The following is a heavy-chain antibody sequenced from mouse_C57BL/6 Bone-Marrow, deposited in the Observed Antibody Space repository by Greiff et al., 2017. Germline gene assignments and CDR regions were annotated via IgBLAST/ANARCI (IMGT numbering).Heavy chain of an antibody. J-gene: IGHJ4*01. V-gene: IGHV8-8*01. CDR1: GFSLSTFGMG. D-gene: IGHD1-2*01. CDR3: DRIKGGLLLRLYAMDY. CDR2: IWWDDDK. Sequence: QVTLKVSGPGILQPSQTLSLTCSFSGFSLSTFGMGVGWIRQPSGKGLEWLAHIWWDDDKYYNPALKSRLTISKATSKNQVFLQVTNVDTAATATYYCDRIKGGLLLRLYAMDYWGQGTLVTVSS.